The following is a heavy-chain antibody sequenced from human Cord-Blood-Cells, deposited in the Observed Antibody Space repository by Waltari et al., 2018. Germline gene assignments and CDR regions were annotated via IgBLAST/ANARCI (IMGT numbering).Heavy chain of an antibody. CDR1: GYTFTSYD. CDR2: MNPNSGNT. V-gene: IGHV1-8*03. CDR3: ARGQTNYYGSGSYYNFDY. D-gene: IGHD3-10*01. Sequence: QVQLVQSGAEVKKPGASVKVSCKASGYTFTSYDINWVRQATGQGLEWMGWMNPNSGNTDYAQKFQGRVTITRNTSISTAYMELSSLRSEDTAVYYCARGQTNYYGSGSYYNFDYWGQGTLVTVSS. J-gene: IGHJ4*02.